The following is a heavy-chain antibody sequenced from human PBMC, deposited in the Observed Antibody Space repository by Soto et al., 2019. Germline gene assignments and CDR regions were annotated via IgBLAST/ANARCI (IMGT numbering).Heavy chain of an antibody. CDR2: IFYTGVT. V-gene: IGHV4-59*01. Sequence: QVQLQESGPGLVKPSETLSLTCTVSGGSISTYYWTWIRQTPGKGLEWVGDIFYTGVTNYNPSLKRRVTMSVDTSKNQISLKLSSVTAADSALYYGAGAQPTFDVWGPGKMVTVSS. CDR3: AGAQPTFDV. J-gene: IGHJ3*01. CDR1: GGSISTYY.